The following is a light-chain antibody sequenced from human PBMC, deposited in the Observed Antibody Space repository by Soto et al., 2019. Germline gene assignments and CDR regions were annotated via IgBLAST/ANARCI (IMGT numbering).Light chain of an antibody. Sequence: VLTQSPATLSLSPGESATLSCRASQNVGNNLAWYQQKSGQAPRLLIYAASDRATGDPARFSGRMSGTDFTLPISSLEPEDFATYFCQQRSRWPRGTFGRGTKLE. V-gene: IGKV3-11*01. CDR1: QNVGNN. CDR2: AAS. CDR3: QQRSRWPRGT. J-gene: IGKJ2*02.